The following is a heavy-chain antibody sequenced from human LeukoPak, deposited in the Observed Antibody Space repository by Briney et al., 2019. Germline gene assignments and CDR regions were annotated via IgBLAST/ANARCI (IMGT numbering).Heavy chain of an antibody. D-gene: IGHD3-10*01. CDR1: GFTFSSYA. Sequence: GGSLRLSCAASGFTFSSYAMHWVRQAPGKGLEYVSAISSNGGSTYYANSVKGRFTISRDNSKNTLYLQMGSLRAEDMAVYYCARETRGFDYWGQGTLVTVSS. CDR3: ARETRGFDY. V-gene: IGHV3-64*01. CDR2: ISSNGGST. J-gene: IGHJ4*02.